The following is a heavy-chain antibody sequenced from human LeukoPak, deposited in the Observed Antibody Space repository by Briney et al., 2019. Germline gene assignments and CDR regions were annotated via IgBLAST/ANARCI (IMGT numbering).Heavy chain of an antibody. CDR2: ISTSGRAI. CDR1: GFTFSNYN. V-gene: IGHV3-48*02. Sequence: GGSLRLSCAASGFTFSNYNMNWVRQAPGKGLEWVSYISTSGRAIFYADSVKGRFTISRDNAKNSLFLQMSSLRDEDTAVYYCAKDHDYYNSGPVWGQGTMVTVSS. CDR3: AKDHDYYNSGPV. D-gene: IGHD3-10*01. J-gene: IGHJ3*01.